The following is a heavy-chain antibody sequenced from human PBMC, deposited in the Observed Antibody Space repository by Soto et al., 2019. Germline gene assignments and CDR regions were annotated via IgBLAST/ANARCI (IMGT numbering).Heavy chain of an antibody. J-gene: IGHJ6*02. CDR1: GFTFSSYA. CDR3: AKERYYDILTGPEKDYYHYGMDV. V-gene: IGHV3-23*01. CDR2: ITGGGGNT. Sequence: EVQLLESGGGLVQPGGSLRLSCAASGFTFSSYAMRWVRQAPGKGLEWVSGITGGGGNTFYADSVTGRFTISRDNSKNTLYLQRNSLRSEDTAVYYCAKERYYDILTGPEKDYYHYGMDVGGQGTTVTVAS. D-gene: IGHD3-9*01.